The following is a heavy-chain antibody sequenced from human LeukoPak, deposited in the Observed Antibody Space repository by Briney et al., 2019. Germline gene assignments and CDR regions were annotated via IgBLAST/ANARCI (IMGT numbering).Heavy chain of an antibody. D-gene: IGHD1-26*01. Sequence: GGSLRLSCAASGFTFSSDGMHWVRQAPGKGLEWVAFVRPDGSNKYYADSVKGRFTISRDNSKNTLYLQMNTLRAEDTAIFYCATDLGGARGYFDYWGQGTLVTVSS. CDR2: VRPDGSNK. CDR1: GFTFSSDG. CDR3: ATDLGGARGYFDY. V-gene: IGHV3-30*02. J-gene: IGHJ4*02.